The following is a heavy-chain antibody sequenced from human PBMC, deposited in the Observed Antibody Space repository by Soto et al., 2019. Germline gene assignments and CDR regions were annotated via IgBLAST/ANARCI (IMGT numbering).Heavy chain of an antibody. CDR2: ISAYNGNT. V-gene: IGHV1-18*01. D-gene: IGHD3-3*01. J-gene: IGHJ4*02. CDR3: ASAPIGGLYDFWSGPPMD. Sequence: QVQLVQSGAEVKKPGASVKVSCKASGYTFTSYGISWVRQAPGQGLEWMGWISAYNGNTNYAQKLQGRVTMTTDTSTRTAYKELRSLISDDTAVYYCASAPIGGLYDFWSGPPMDWGQGSLVTVS. CDR1: GYTFTSYG.